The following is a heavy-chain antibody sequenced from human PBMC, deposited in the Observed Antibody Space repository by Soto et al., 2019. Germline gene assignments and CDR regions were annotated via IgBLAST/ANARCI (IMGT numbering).Heavy chain of an antibody. V-gene: IGHV1-24*01. D-gene: IGHD6-6*01. CDR1: GYTLTELF. CDR3: ATDSIAARPDYYYYMDV. Sequence: GASVKVSCKVSGYTLTELFMHWVRQAPGKGLEWMGGFDPEDGETIYAQKFQGRVTMTEDTSTDTAYMELSSLRSEDTAVYYCATDSIAARPDYYYYMDVWGKGTTVTVSS. J-gene: IGHJ6*03. CDR2: FDPEDGET.